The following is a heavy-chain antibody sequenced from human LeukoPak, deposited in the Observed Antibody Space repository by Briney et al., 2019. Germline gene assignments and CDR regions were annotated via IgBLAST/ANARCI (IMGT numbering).Heavy chain of an antibody. V-gene: IGHV3-21*01. CDR2: ISDSSSFI. Sequence: GGSLRLSCAASGFTFSSYSMTWVRQAPGKGLEWVSSISDSSSFIYYADSVRGRFTISRDNAKNSLYLQMNSLRAEDTAVYYCARDITYLSKNWFDPWGQGTLVTVSS. J-gene: IGHJ5*02. CDR3: ARDITYLSKNWFDP. CDR1: GFTFSSYS. D-gene: IGHD2/OR15-2a*01.